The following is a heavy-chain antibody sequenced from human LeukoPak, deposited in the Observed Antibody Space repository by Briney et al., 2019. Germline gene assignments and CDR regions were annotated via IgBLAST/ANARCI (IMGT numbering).Heavy chain of an antibody. Sequence: SETLSLTCAVYGGSFSGYYWSWIRQPPGKGLEWIGEINHSGSTNYNPSLKSRVTISVDTSKNQFSLKLSSVTAADTAVYYCARGLPVPESASCTNGVCHYYYYYGMDVWGQGTTVTVSS. CDR3: ARGLPVPESASCTNGVCHYYYYYGMDV. J-gene: IGHJ6*02. CDR2: INHSGST. CDR1: GGSFSGYY. V-gene: IGHV4-34*01. D-gene: IGHD2-8*01.